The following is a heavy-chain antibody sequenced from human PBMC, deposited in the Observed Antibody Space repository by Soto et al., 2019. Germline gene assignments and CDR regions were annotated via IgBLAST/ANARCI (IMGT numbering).Heavy chain of an antibody. J-gene: IGHJ5*02. V-gene: IGHV4-4*07. Sequence: PSETLSLTCTISGGSVSVYYWSWIRQSTGQGLEWIGRIYPSGSTNYNPSLKGRVTMSVDTSNNQFSLNLGSVTAADTAVYYCARDRTAAGPSNWFDPWGQGTLVTVSS. D-gene: IGHD6-13*01. CDR1: GGSVSVYY. CDR2: IYPSGST. CDR3: ARDRTAAGPSNWFDP.